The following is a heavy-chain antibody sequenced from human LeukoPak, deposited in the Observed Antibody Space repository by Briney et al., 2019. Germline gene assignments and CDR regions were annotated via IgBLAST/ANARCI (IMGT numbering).Heavy chain of an antibody. CDR2: INHSGST. CDR1: GGSFSGYY. V-gene: IGHV4-34*01. D-gene: IGHD6-13*01. J-gene: IGHJ3*02. CDR3: ARWIAAPIDAFDI. Sequence: SETLSLTCAVYGGSFSGYYWSWIRQPPGKGLEWIGEINHSGSTNYNPSLKSRVTISVDTSKNQFSLKLSSVTAADTAVYYCARWIAAPIDAFDIWGQGTMVTVSS.